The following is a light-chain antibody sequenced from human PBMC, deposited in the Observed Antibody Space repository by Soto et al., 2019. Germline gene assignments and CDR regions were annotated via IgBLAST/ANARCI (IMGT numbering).Light chain of an antibody. CDR1: SSDVGGYNY. CDR3: NSYTSKSTGV. CDR2: EVS. J-gene: IGLJ1*01. Sequence: QFALTPPASVSGSPGQSITIACTGTSSDVGGYNYVAWYQQHPGKAPKRIIYEVSNRPSGVSNRFSGSKSGNTASLTISWLQAEDEADYYCNSYTSKSTGVFGTGTKLTVL. V-gene: IGLV2-14*01.